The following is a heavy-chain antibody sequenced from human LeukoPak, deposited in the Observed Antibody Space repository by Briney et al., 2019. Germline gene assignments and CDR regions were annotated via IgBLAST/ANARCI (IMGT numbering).Heavy chain of an antibody. CDR3: ARSLNYYSGNYQLYDY. J-gene: IGHJ4*02. CDR2: ISGYNGNT. D-gene: IGHD1-26*01. V-gene: IGHV1-18*01. Sequence: ASVKVSCKASGYTFTNYGISRVRQAPGQGLEWMGWISGYNGNTKYAQKFQGRVTMTTDTSTTTAYIGLRSLRSDDTAVYYCARSLNYYSGNYQLYDYWGQGTLVTVSS. CDR1: GYTFTNYG.